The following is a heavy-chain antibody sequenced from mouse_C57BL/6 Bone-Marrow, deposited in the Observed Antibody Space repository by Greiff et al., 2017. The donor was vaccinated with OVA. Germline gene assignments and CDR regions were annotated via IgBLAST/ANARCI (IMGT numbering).Heavy chain of an antibody. V-gene: IGHV5-4*03. D-gene: IGHD2-1*01. CDR1: GFTFSSYA. Sequence: EVKVVESGGGLVKPGGSLKLSCAASGFTFSSYAMSWVRQTPEKRLEWVATISDGGSYTYYPDNVKGRFTISRDNAKNNLYLQMSHLKSEDTAMYYCAGGNYGGFAYWGQGTLVTVSA. CDR3: AGGNYGGFAY. CDR2: ISDGGSYT. J-gene: IGHJ3*01.